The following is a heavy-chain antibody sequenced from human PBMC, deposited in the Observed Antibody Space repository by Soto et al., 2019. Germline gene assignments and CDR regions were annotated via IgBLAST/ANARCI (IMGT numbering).Heavy chain of an antibody. CDR3: ARGAFVYSDHICWFDP. CDR1: GYTFTNYG. J-gene: IGHJ5*02. Sequence: QLQLVQSGAEVKKPEASVKVSCKASGYTFTNYGINWVRQAPGQGHEWMGWISAYNGNTNYAQKVQGRVTMTTDTSTNTAYMELRSLRSDDTAVYYCARGAFVYSDHICWFDPWGQGTPVTVSS. D-gene: IGHD4-4*01. V-gene: IGHV1-18*01. CDR2: ISAYNGNT.